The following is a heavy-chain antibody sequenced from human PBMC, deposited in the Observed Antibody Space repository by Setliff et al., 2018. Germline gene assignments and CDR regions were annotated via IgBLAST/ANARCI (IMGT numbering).Heavy chain of an antibody. D-gene: IGHD3-10*01. Sequence: SETLSLTCTVSGGSITESCWSWIRQPAGKGLEWIGSMYYSGSTYYNPSLKGRVTLSVDTTKNQFSLKLTSMTAADTAVYFCARHLLVQGTYHFDYWGQGSPVTVSS. J-gene: IGHJ4*02. CDR1: GGSITESC. CDR2: MYYSGST. V-gene: IGHV4-59*04. CDR3: ARHLLVQGTYHFDY.